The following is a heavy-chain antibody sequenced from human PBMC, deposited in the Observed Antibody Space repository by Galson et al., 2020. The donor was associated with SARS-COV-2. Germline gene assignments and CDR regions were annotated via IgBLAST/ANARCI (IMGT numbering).Heavy chain of an antibody. CDR1: GFTFSNYV. CDR3: ARGGEWELPYYFDS. CDR2: ISSDGSNS. J-gene: IGHJ4*02. V-gene: IGHV3-30*04. Sequence: GGSLRLSCAASGFTFSNYVMHWVRQAPGKGPEWVAAISSDGSNSFYADSLKGRFTISRDNSKSTLYLQMNSLRAEDTAVYYCARGGEWELPYYFDSWGQGTLVTVSS. D-gene: IGHD1-26*01.